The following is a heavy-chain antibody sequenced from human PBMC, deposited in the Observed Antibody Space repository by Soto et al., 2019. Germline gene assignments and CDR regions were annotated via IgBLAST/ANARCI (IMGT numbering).Heavy chain of an antibody. CDR2: INHSGST. J-gene: IGHJ4*02. Sequence: PSETLSLTCAVYGGSLSGYHWSWIRQPPGKGLEWIGEINHSGSTNYNPSLKSRVTISVDTSKNQFSLKLSSVTAADTAVYYCAREGSGRSFDYWGQGTLVTVSS. D-gene: IGHD3-10*01. CDR3: AREGSGRSFDY. V-gene: IGHV4-34*01. CDR1: GGSLSGYH.